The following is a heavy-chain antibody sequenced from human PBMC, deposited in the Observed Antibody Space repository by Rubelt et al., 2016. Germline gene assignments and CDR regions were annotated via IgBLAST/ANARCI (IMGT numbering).Heavy chain of an antibody. D-gene: IGHD2-15*01. V-gene: IGHV4-39*07. CDR2: INYSGST. J-gene: IGHJ4*02. Sequence: QLQVQESGPGLVKPSETLSLTCTVSGGSISSNNYYWGWVRQSPGKGLEWIGSINYSGSTYYNPSLKSRVTMAADTSKNQFSLRRGSVTAADTALYYCARVCSGGNCPDYWGQGIMVTVSS. CDR3: ARVCSGGNCPDY. CDR1: GGSISSNNYY.